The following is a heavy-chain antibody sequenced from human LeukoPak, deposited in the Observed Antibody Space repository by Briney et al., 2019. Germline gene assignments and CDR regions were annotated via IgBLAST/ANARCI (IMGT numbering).Heavy chain of an antibody. CDR2: IKQDGSEK. V-gene: IGHV3-7*03. Sequence: GGSLRLSCAASGFTFSSYWMSWVRQAPGKGLEWVANIKQDGSEKDYVDSVKGRFTISRDNTKNSLYLQMNGLRAEDTAVYYCARATTISGWYFFDAGWGQGTLVTVSS. CDR1: GFTFSSYW. D-gene: IGHD6-19*01. J-gene: IGHJ4*02. CDR3: ARATTISGWYFFDAG.